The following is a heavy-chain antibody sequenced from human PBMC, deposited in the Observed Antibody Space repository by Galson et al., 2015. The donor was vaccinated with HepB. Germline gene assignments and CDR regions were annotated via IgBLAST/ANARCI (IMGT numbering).Heavy chain of an antibody. Sequence: SLRLSCAASGFTFSSYWMHWVRQAPGKGLVWVSRINSDGSDTRYADSVRGRFTFSRDNAKNTLYLQMNSLRAEDTAVYYCAKQTRSTTGSSNYWGQGALVTASS. V-gene: IGHV3-74*01. CDR1: GFTFSSYW. CDR3: AKQTRSTTGSSNY. D-gene: IGHD2/OR15-2a*01. CDR2: INSDGSDT. J-gene: IGHJ4*02.